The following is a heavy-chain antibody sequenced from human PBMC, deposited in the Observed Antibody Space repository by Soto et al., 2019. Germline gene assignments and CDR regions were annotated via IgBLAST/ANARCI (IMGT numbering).Heavy chain of an antibody. CDR1: GGSISSCGYY. V-gene: IGHV4-31*03. CDR2: IYYSGST. CDR3: ARDAGYGHDFDY. D-gene: IGHD3-16*01. J-gene: IGHJ4*02. Sequence: SETLSLTCTVSGGSISSCGYYWSWIRQHPGKGLEWIGYIYYSGSTYYNPSLKSRVTISVDTSKNQFSLKLSSVTAADTAVYYCARDAGYGHDFDYWGQGTLVTVSS.